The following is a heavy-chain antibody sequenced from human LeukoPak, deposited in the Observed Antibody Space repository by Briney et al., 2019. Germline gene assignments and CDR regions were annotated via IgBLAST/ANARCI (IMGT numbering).Heavy chain of an antibody. CDR3: ARDQAAGSYFDY. V-gene: IGHV3-21*01. J-gene: IGHJ4*02. Sequence: PGGSLRLSCAASGFTFSSYSMNWVRQAPGKGLEWVSSISSSSSYIYYADSVKGRFTISRDNAKNSLYLQMNSLRAEDTAVYYCARDQAAGSYFDYGGQGTLVTVSS. CDR1: GFTFSSYS. D-gene: IGHD6-13*01. CDR2: ISSSSSYI.